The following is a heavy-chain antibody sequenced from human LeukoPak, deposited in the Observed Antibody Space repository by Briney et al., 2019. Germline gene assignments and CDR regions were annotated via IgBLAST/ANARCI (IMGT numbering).Heavy chain of an antibody. V-gene: IGHV1-18*01. D-gene: IGHD4-17*01. CDR2: ISAYNGNT. CDR3: ATHTTVTGIYYYYYYMDV. Sequence: ASVKVSCKASGYTFTSYGISWVRQAPGQGLEWMGWISAYNGNTNYAQKLQGRVTMTTDTSTSTAYMELRSLRSDDTAVYYCATHTTVTGIYYYYYYMDVWGKGTTVTISS. J-gene: IGHJ6*03. CDR1: GYTFTSYG.